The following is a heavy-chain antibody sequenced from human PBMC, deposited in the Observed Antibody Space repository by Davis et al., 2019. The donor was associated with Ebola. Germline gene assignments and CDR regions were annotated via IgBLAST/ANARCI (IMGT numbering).Heavy chain of an antibody. CDR3: ARIGGYYDFWSGYYHYYYYGMDV. V-gene: IGHV2-26*01. Sequence: ETLSLTCAVYGGSFSGYYWSWIRQPPGKALEWLAHIFSNDEKSYSTSLKSRLTISKDTSKSQVVLTMTNMDPVDTATYYCARIGGYYDFWSGYYHYYYYGMDVWGQGTTVTVSS. D-gene: IGHD3-3*01. J-gene: IGHJ6*02. CDR2: IFSNDEK. CDR1: GGSFSGYYW.